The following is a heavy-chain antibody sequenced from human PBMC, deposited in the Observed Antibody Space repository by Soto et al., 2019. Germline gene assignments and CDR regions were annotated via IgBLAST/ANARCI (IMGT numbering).Heavy chain of an antibody. Sequence: GGSLRLSCAASGFAFSSYWMNLVRQSPGKGLEWVANIKPDGSEKYYVDSVKGRFTISRDNAKNSLYLQLNSLRAEETAVYYCERDSGYGSGNSATHHLDYWGHGILVTVSS. CDR2: IKPDGSEK. J-gene: IGHJ4*01. V-gene: IGHV3-7*03. CDR1: GFAFSSYW. CDR3: ERDSGYGSGNSATHHLDY. D-gene: IGHD3-10*01.